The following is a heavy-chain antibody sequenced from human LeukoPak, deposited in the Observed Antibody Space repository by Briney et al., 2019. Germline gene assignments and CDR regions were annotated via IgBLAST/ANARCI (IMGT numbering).Heavy chain of an antibody. CDR3: ASDSGSYDLITYDFDY. CDR2: IWYVGSNK. J-gene: IGHJ4*02. Sequence: GGSLRLSCAASGFTFSSYGMHGVRQAPGKGREWVAGIWYVGSNKYYADSVKGRFTIYRDNSKNTLYLQMNSLRADDTAVYYCASDSGSYDLITYDFDYWGQGTLVTVSS. CDR1: GFTFSSYG. V-gene: IGHV3-33*01. D-gene: IGHD1-26*01.